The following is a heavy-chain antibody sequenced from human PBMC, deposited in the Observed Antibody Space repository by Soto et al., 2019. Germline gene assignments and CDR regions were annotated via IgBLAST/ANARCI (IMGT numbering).Heavy chain of an antibody. CDR1: GGTFSSYA. Sequence: QVQLVQSGAEMKKPGSSVKVSCKASGGTFSSYAISWVRQAPGQGLEWMGGIIPIFGTANYAQKFQGRVTITADESTSTAYMELSSLRSEDTAVYYCARENYYYDSSPLGFDYWGQGTLVTVSS. D-gene: IGHD3-22*01. J-gene: IGHJ4*02. CDR3: ARENYYYDSSPLGFDY. CDR2: IIPIFGTA. V-gene: IGHV1-69*01.